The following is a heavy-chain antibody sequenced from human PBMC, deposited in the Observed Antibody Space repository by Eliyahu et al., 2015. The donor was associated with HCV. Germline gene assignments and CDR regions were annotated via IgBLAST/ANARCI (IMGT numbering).Heavy chain of an antibody. V-gene: IGHV1-58*01. J-gene: IGHJ6*02. CDR2: IVVGRGNT. Sequence: QMQLVQSGSEVXKPGTSVKVSCKASGFTFSNSAVQWVRQARGQRLEWIGWIVVGRGNTDYAQNFEERVTITRDMSTSTAYLELSSLRSEDTAVYLCAAGDYYGSGTYNHYYYGMDVWGQGTTVTVSS. CDR3: AAGDYYGSGTYNHYYYGMDV. CDR1: GFTFSNSA. D-gene: IGHD3-10*01.